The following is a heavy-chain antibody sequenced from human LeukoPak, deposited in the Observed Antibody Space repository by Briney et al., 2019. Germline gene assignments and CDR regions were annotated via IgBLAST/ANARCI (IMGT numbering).Heavy chain of an antibody. CDR1: GFTFRTYG. D-gene: IGHD5-18*01. Sequence: PGGSLRLSCSASGFTFRTYGMHWVRQAPGKGLEWVAFTRFEGSNQYYADSVKGRFTISRDNSNNTLSLQMNTLRGDDTAVYFCAKGYGESHFDSWGQGTLVTVSS. CDR2: TRFEGSNQ. CDR3: AKGYGESHFDS. J-gene: IGHJ4*02. V-gene: IGHV3-30*02.